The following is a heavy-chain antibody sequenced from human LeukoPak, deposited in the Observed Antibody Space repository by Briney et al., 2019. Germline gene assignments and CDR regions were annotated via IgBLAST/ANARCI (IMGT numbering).Heavy chain of an antibody. J-gene: IGHJ4*02. Sequence: TGGSLRLSCSASGFSFSSYAMTWVRQAPGKGLEWVSYISSSSDTIYYADSVKGRFTISRDNAKNSLYLQMNSLRDEDTAVYYCARAVSGSPGYWGQGTLVTVSS. V-gene: IGHV3-48*02. CDR3: ARAVSGSPGY. CDR1: GFSFSSYA. CDR2: ISSSSDTI. D-gene: IGHD6-19*01.